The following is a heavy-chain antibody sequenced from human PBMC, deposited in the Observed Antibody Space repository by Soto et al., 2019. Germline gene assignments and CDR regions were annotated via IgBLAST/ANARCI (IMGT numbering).Heavy chain of an antibody. D-gene: IGHD4-17*01. CDR2: IYYSGST. CDR3: ARASPAVTSGYGMDV. V-gene: IGHV4-31*03. CDR1: GGSISSGGYY. Sequence: PSETLSLTCTVSGGSISSGGYYWSWIRHHPGKGLEWIGYIYYSGSTYYNPSLKSRVTISVDTSKNQFSLKLSSVTAADTAVYYCARASPAVTSGYGMDVWGQGTTVTVSS. J-gene: IGHJ6*02.